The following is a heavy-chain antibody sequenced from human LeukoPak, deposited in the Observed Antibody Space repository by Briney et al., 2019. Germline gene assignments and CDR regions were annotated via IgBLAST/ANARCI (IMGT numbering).Heavy chain of an antibody. Sequence: GGSLRLSCATSGLTFSNYPMTWVRQAPGKGLEWVSAISTNGDKTDYADSVKGRFTIPRDNSKNTLYLQMNSLRAEDTAVYYCAKDRGYWGQGTLVTVSS. V-gene: IGHV3-23*01. CDR3: AKDRGY. J-gene: IGHJ4*02. CDR2: ISTNGDKT. CDR1: GLTFSNYP. D-gene: IGHD6-13*01.